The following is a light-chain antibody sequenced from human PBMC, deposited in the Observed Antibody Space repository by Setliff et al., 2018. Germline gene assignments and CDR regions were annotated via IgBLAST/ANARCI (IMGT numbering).Light chain of an antibody. J-gene: IGLJ1*01. CDR2: GNS. CDR1: SSNIGAGYD. V-gene: IGLV1-40*01. Sequence: QSALTQPPSVSGAPGQRVTISCTGSSSNIGAGYDVHWYQQLPGTAPKLLIYGNSIRPSGVPDRFSGSQSGTSASLAITGLQAEDEADYYCQSYDSSLSAYVFGTGTKVTVL. CDR3: QSYDSSLSAYV.